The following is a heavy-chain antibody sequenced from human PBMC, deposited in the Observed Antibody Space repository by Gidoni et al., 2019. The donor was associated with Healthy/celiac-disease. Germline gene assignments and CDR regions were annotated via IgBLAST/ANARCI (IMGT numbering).Heavy chain of an antibody. CDR2: IIPIFGTA. Sequence: QVQLVQSGAEVKKPGSSVKVSCTASGGTFSSYAISWVRQAPGQGLEWMGGIIPIFGTANYAQKFQGRVTITADESTSTAYMELSSLRSEDTAVYYCARGEYYYDSSGYWAAFDYWGQGTLVTVSS. D-gene: IGHD3-22*01. V-gene: IGHV1-69*01. CDR3: ARGEYYYDSSGYWAAFDY. CDR1: GGTFSSYA. J-gene: IGHJ4*02.